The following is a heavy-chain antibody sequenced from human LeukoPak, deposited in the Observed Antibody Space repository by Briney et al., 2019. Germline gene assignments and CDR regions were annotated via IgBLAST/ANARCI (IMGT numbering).Heavy chain of an antibody. Sequence: ASVKVSCKASGYTFTSYDINWVRQATGQGLEWMGWMNPNSGNTGYAQKFQGRVTMTRNTSISTVYMELSSLRSEDTAVYYCARSKIPYSSSWYVGDYYYGMDVWGQGTTVTVSS. V-gene: IGHV1-8*01. CDR2: MNPNSGNT. CDR1: GYTFTSYD. CDR3: ARSKIPYSSSWYVGDYYYGMDV. D-gene: IGHD6-13*01. J-gene: IGHJ6*02.